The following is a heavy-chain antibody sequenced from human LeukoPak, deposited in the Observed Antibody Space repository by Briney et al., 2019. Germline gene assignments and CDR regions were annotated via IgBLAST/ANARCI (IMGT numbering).Heavy chain of an antibody. J-gene: IGHJ4*02. CDR1: GFNFRSYW. Sequence: PGWSLRLSCAASGFNFRSYWMYWVRQAPGKGLAWVAGISYDGSSKYYADSVKGRFTISRDNSKNTLFLQMNSLSTEDTAVFYCAKEHDGASSWPFDYWGQGTLVTVS. V-gene: IGHV3-30*18. CDR2: ISYDGSSK. CDR3: AKEHDGASSWPFDY. D-gene: IGHD6-13*01.